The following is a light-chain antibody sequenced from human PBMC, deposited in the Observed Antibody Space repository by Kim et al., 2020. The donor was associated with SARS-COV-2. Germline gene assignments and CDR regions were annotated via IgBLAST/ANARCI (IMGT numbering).Light chain of an antibody. CDR1: QDISNY. V-gene: IGKV1-27*01. CDR3: QKCDSAPWT. CDR2: AAS. Sequence: ASVGDRVTITCRASQDISNYLAWFQLKPGKSPKLLIYAASALQPGVPSRFSGSGSGTDFTLTVTSLQPEDVATYYCQKCDSAPWTFGQGTKVDIK. J-gene: IGKJ1*01.